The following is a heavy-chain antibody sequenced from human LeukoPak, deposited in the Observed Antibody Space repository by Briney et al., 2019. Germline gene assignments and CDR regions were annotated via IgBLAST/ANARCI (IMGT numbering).Heavy chain of an antibody. Sequence: SETLSLTCTVSGGSISSSSYYWGWIRQPPGKGLVWIGRMFYSGSAYYNPSLKSRVTISVDTSKTQYSLKLSSVTAADTAVYYCARQCGRTSCSRRGFDPWGQGTLVPVSS. CDR2: MFYSGSA. D-gene: IGHD2-2*01. V-gene: IGHV4-39*01. CDR3: ARQCGRTSCSRRGFDP. CDR1: GGSISSSSYY. J-gene: IGHJ5*02.